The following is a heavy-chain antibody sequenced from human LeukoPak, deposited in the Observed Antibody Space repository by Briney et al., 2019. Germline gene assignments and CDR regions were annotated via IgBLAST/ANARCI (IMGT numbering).Heavy chain of an antibody. CDR1: GGSISSSSYY. CDR3: ARGRFNYYDSSGYYYVV. Sequence: SETLSLTCTVSGGSISSSSYYWGWIRQPPGKGLEWIGEINHSGSTNYNPSLKSRVTISVDASKNQFSLKLSSVTAADTAVYYCARGRFNYYDSSGYYYVVWGKGTTVTVSS. J-gene: IGHJ6*04. D-gene: IGHD3-22*01. CDR2: INHSGST. V-gene: IGHV4-39*07.